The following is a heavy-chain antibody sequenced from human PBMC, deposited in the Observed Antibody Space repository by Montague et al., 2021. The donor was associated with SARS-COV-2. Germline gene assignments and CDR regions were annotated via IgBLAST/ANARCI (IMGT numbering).Heavy chain of an antibody. CDR2: IYYRGST. J-gene: IGHJ4*02. V-gene: IGHV4-34*01. Sequence: SETLSLTCAVYGGSFSAHWWTWVRQPPGKGLEWIGSIYYRGSTYYNPSLKSRVFISVDTSKNQLSLTLTSVTAADTAVYYCATQEDPSGWIPGPFDFWGQGTLVAVSS. CDR1: GGSFSAHW. D-gene: IGHD6-19*01. CDR3: ATQEDPSGWIPGPFDF.